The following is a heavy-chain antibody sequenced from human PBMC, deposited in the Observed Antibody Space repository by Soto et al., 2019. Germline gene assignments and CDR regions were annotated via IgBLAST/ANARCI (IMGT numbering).Heavy chain of an antibody. V-gene: IGHV3-21*01. Sequence: GGSLRLSCAASGFTFSSYAMNWVRQAPGKGLEWVSSISSSSSYIYYADSVKGRFTISRDNAKNTLYLQMNSLRAEDTAVYYCAKEQSGSYLDYWGQGTLVTVSS. D-gene: IGHD1-26*01. CDR1: GFTFSSYA. J-gene: IGHJ4*02. CDR2: ISSSSSYI. CDR3: AKEQSGSYLDY.